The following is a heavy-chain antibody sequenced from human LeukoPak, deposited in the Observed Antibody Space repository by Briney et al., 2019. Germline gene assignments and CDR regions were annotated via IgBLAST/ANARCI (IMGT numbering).Heavy chain of an antibody. V-gene: IGHV3-7*01. CDR3: ARGYYYDSSGYFDY. CDR1: GFTFSSYW. D-gene: IGHD3-22*01. J-gene: IGHJ4*02. CDR2: IKQDGSEK. Sequence: GGSLRLSCAASGFTFSSYWMSWVRQAPGKGLEWVANIKQDGSEKYYVDSVEGRFTISRDNAKNSLYLQMNSLRAEDTAVYYCARGYYYDSSGYFDYWGQGTLVTVSS.